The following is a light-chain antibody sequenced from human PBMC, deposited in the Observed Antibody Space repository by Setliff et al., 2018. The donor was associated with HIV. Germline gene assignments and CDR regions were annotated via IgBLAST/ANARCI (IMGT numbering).Light chain of an antibody. CDR1: VATNIH. J-gene: IGLJ1*01. Sequence: QSVLTQPASVSGSPGQSITISCTDVATNIHVSWYQQHPGKAPKLIIYDVNNRPSGISTRFSGSKSGNTASLTISGLQAEDEADYYCSSYTSGSTQVFGTGTKVTVL. CDR2: DVN. V-gene: IGLV2-14*03. CDR3: SSYTSGSTQV.